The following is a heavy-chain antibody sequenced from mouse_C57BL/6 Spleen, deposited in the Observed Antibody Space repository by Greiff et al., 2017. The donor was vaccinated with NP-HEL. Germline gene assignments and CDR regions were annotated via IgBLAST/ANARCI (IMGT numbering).Heavy chain of an antibody. CDR2: INPGSGGT. Sequence: QVQLQQSGAELVRPGTSVKVSCKASGYAFTNYLIEWVKQRPGQGLEWIGVINPGSGGTNYNEKFKGKATLTADKSSSTAYMQLSSLTSEDSAVYFCARGYDGGYFDYWGQGTTLTVSS. CDR3: ARGYDGGYFDY. CDR1: GYAFTNYL. J-gene: IGHJ2*01. D-gene: IGHD2-3*01. V-gene: IGHV1-54*01.